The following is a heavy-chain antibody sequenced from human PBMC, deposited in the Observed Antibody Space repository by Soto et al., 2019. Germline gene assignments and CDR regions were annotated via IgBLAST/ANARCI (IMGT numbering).Heavy chain of an antibody. D-gene: IGHD3-10*02. CDR3: ARGTAVPYYYYYYMDV. Sequence: ASVKVSCKASGYTFTGYYMHWVRQAPGQGLEWMGWMNPNSGNTGYAQKFQGRVTMTRNTSISTAYMELSSLRSEDTAVYYCARGTAVPYYYYYYMDVWGKGTTVTVSS. J-gene: IGHJ6*03. CDR2: MNPNSGNT. V-gene: IGHV1-8*02. CDR1: GYTFTGYY.